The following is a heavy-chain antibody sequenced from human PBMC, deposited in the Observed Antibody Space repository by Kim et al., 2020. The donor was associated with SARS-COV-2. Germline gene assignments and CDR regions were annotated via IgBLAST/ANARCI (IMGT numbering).Heavy chain of an antibody. V-gene: IGHV1-3*01. D-gene: IGHD3-9*01. CDR3: ARDWLRYFDWLQPGNWVDP. CDR2: INAGNGDT. Sequence: ASVKVSCKASGYTFTSYAMHWVRQAPGQRLEWMGWINAGNGDTKYSQKFQGRVTITRDTSASTAYMELSSLRSEDTAVYYCARDWLRYFDWLQPGNWVDPWGPGTLVTVSS. CDR1: GYTFTSYA. J-gene: IGHJ5*02.